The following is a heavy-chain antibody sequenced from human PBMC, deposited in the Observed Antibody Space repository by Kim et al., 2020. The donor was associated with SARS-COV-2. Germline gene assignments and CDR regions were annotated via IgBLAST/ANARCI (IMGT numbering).Heavy chain of an antibody. V-gene: IGHV7-4-1*02. CDR1: GYTFSDYA. J-gene: IGHJ4*01. D-gene: IGHD7-27*01. CDR3: ARGLSGAAGY. Sequence: ASVKVSCKASGYTFSDYAMNWVRQAPGQGLEWMGWINTRTGNPTYAQGFTGRFVFSLDTSVTTAYLQISSLKAEDTAVYYCARGLSGAAGYWGHGTLVTVSS. CDR2: INTRTGNP.